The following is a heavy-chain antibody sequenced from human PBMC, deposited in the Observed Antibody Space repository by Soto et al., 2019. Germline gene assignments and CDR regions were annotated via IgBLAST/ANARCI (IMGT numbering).Heavy chain of an antibody. Sequence: GGSLRLSCAASGFTFSSYGMHWVRQAPGKGLEWVSHIKGDGSDTSYAESVKGRFTVSRDNARDTLYLQMNNLRAEDTALYYCSTLGGPHLESRDYWGQGTLVTVSS. CDR3: STLGGPHLESRDY. J-gene: IGHJ4*02. CDR1: GFTFSSYG. D-gene: IGHD1-1*01. V-gene: IGHV3-74*01. CDR2: IKGDGSDT.